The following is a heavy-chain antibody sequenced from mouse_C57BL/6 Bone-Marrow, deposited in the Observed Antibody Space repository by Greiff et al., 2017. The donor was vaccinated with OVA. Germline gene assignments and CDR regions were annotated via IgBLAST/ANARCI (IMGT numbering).Heavy chain of an antibody. CDR2: IDPENGDT. J-gene: IGHJ3*01. CDR3: TRWDDYDTWFAY. Sequence: VQLQQSGAELVRPGASVKLSCTASGFNIKDDYMHWVKQRPEQGLEWIGWIDPENGDTEYASKFQGKATITADTSSNTAYLQRSSLTSEDTAVYYCTRWDDYDTWFAYWGQGTLVTVSA. CDR1: GFNIKDDY. D-gene: IGHD2-4*01. V-gene: IGHV14-4*01.